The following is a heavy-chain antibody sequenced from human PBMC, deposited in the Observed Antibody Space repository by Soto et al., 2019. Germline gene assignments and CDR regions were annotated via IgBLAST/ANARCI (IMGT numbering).Heavy chain of an antibody. Sequence: QVQLVQSGAEVKKPGASVKVSCKASGYTFTSYGISWVRQAPGQGLEWMGWISAYNGNTNYAQKLQGRVTMTTDTSTSTAYMELRSLRSDDTAVYYCARVRKRITIFGVVITGMDVWGQGTTVTVSS. V-gene: IGHV1-18*01. J-gene: IGHJ6*02. CDR1: GYTFTSYG. CDR2: ISAYNGNT. D-gene: IGHD3-3*01. CDR3: ARVRKRITIFGVVITGMDV.